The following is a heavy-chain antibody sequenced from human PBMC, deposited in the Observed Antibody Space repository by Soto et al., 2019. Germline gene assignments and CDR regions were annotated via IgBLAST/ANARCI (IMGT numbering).Heavy chain of an antibody. D-gene: IGHD5-18*01. Sequence: VKVSCKASGYTFTGYYMHWVRQAPGQGLEWMGWINPNSGGTNYAQKFQGRVTMTRDTSISTAYMELSRLRSDDTAVYYCASRQDTAMVRRSDYWGQGTLVTVSS. V-gene: IGHV1-2*02. J-gene: IGHJ4*02. CDR3: ASRQDTAMVRRSDY. CDR2: INPNSGGT. CDR1: GYTFTGYY.